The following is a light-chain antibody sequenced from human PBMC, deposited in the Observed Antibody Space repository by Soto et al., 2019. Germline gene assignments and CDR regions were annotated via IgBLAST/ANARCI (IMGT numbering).Light chain of an antibody. CDR2: HAY. Sequence: DIQMTQSPSTLSASVGDRVTLTCRASQSISSWLAWYQQKPGKAPKLLIYHAYSLESGVPSRFSGSGSGTEFTLTISSLQPDDFATYYCQHYNSYSEAFGQGTKVDI. J-gene: IGKJ1*01. CDR3: QHYNSYSEA. V-gene: IGKV1-5*01. CDR1: QSISSW.